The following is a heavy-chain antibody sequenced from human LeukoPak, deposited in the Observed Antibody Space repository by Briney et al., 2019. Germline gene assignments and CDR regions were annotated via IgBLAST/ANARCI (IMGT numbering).Heavy chain of an antibody. CDR2: ISGSGGST. CDR1: GFTFSSYA. D-gene: IGHD2-15*01. J-gene: IGHJ4*02. V-gene: IGHV3-23*01. Sequence: GGSLRLSCAASGFTFSSYAMSWVRQAPGKGLEWVSAISGSGGSTYYADSVKGRFTISRDNSKNTLYLQMNSLRAEDTAVYYCAKDTVVVAATYLLINDDWGQGTLVTVSS. CDR3: AKDTVVVAATYLLINDD.